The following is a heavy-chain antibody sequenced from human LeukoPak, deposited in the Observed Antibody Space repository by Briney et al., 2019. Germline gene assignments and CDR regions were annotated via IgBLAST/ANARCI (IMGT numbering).Heavy chain of an antibody. Sequence: ASVKVSCKASGYTFTGYYMHWVRQAPGQGLEWMGWISPNSGGTNYAQKFQGRVTMTRDTSISTAYMELSRLRSDDTAVYYCARDFCSSTSCYQDYWGQGTLVTVSS. J-gene: IGHJ4*02. CDR3: ARDFCSSTSCYQDY. V-gene: IGHV1-2*02. D-gene: IGHD2-2*01. CDR2: ISPNSGGT. CDR1: GYTFTGYY.